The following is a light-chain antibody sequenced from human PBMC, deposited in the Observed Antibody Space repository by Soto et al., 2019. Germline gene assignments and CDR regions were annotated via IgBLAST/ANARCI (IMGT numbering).Light chain of an antibody. CDR3: QQYGSSVT. CDR1: QSVSYRY. J-gene: IGKJ5*01. V-gene: IGKV3D-20*01. Sequence: EIVLTQSPAFLAFSPVERATLSFVASQSVSYRYLAWYQQKPGLAPRLLIYDASSRATGIPDRFSGSGSGTDFTLTISRLEPEDFAVYYCQQYGSSVTFGQGTRLEIK. CDR2: DAS.